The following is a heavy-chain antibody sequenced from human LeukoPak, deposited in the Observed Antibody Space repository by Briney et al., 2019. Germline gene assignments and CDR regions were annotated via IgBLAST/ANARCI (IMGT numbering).Heavy chain of an antibody. CDR1: GFTFSSYG. CDR3: AKDLENRGAAGTGFDH. CDR2: ISGSGGST. D-gene: IGHD6-13*01. V-gene: IGHV3-23*01. Sequence: GGSLRLSCAASGFTFSSYGMSWVRQAPGKGLEWVSAISGSGGSTYYADSVKGRFTISRDNSKNTLYLQMNSLRAEDTAVYYCAKDLENRGAAGTGFDHWGQGTLVTVSS. J-gene: IGHJ4*02.